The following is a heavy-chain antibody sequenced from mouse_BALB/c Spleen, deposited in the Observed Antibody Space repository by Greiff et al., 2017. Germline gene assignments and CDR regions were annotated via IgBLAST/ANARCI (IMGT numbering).Heavy chain of an antibody. CDR2: ISSGSSTI. J-gene: IGHJ1*01. CDR3: ARWGGSSFGYFDV. D-gene: IGHD1-1*01. Sequence: EVKVVESGGGLVQPGGSRKLSCAASGFTFSSFGMHWVRQAPEKGLEWVAYISSGSSTIYYADTVKGRFTISRDNPKNTLFLQITSLRSEDTAMYYCARWGGSSFGYFDVWGAGTTVTVSS. CDR1: GFTFSSFG. V-gene: IGHV5-17*02.